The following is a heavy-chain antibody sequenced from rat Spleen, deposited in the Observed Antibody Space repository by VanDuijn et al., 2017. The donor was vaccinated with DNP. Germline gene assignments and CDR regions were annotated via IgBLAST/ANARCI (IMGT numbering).Heavy chain of an antibody. CDR3: TTRGNYGGYDY. CDR2: IIYDGSST. Sequence: EVQLVESGGGSVQPGRSLKLSCAASGFTFSNYGMAWVRQAPTKGLEWVATIIYDGSSTFYRDSVTGRFTISRDFAKSTLYLQMDSLRSEDSATYYCTTRGNYGGYDYWGQGVMVTVSS. D-gene: IGHD1-11*01. J-gene: IGHJ2*01. CDR1: GFTFSNYG. V-gene: IGHV5-29*01.